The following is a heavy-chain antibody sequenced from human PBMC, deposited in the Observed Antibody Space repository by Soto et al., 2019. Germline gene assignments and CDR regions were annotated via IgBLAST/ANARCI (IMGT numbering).Heavy chain of an antibody. CDR3: ARAPVMGYSGYDWPGRTYYYYYYMDV. CDR2: ISSSSSYI. V-gene: IGHV3-21*01. CDR1: GFTFSSYS. J-gene: IGHJ6*03. Sequence: GGSLRLSCAASGFTFSSYSMNWVRQAPGKGLEWVSSISSSSSYIYYADSVKGRFTISRDNAKNSLYLQMNSLRAEDTAVYYCARAPVMGYSGYDWPGRTYYYYYYMDVWGKGTTVTVSS. D-gene: IGHD5-12*01.